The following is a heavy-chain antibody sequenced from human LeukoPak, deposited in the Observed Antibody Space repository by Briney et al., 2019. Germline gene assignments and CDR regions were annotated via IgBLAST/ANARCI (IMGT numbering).Heavy chain of an antibody. D-gene: IGHD1-14*01. CDR3: ARDHLNLWSGSRWFDP. V-gene: IGHV3-7*01. J-gene: IGHJ5*02. CDR2: IKQDGSEK. Sequence: GGSLRLSCAASGFTFSSYWISWVRQAPGKGLEWVASIKQDGSEKYYVDSVKGRFTISRDNAKNSLYLQMNSLRAEDTAVYYCARDHLNLWSGSRWFDPWGQGTLVTLSS. CDR1: GFTFSSYW.